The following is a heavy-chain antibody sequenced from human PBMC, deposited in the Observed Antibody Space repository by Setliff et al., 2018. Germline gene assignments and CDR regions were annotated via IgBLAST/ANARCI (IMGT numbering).Heavy chain of an antibody. CDR3: SRLVRFCTTSTCQGASASEH. Sequence: ASVKVSCKASGYTLINYGISWVRQAPGQGLEWMGWIGAYTGNTNYAHKLQGRVSMTTDTSTGTAYMELRSLRSDDTAVYYCSRLVRFCTTSTCQGASASEHWGQGTLVTVSS. V-gene: IGHV1-18*01. CDR1: GYTLINYG. CDR2: IGAYTGNT. D-gene: IGHD2-8*01. J-gene: IGHJ4*02.